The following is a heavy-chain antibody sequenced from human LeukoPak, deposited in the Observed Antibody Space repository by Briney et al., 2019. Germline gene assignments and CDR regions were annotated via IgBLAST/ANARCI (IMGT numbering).Heavy chain of an antibody. D-gene: IGHD6-13*01. CDR3: ARDVSYSSGWYYYFDY. CDR1: GGSISSGDKY. J-gene: IGHJ4*02. Sequence: SQTLSLTCTVSGGSISSGDKYWSWIRQPPGKGLEWIGNVYYSGTTSYNPSLKSRLTMSVDTSKNQFSLKLSSVTAADTAVYYCARDVSYSSGWYYYFDYWGQGTLVTVSS. V-gene: IGHV4-30-4*01. CDR2: VYYSGTT.